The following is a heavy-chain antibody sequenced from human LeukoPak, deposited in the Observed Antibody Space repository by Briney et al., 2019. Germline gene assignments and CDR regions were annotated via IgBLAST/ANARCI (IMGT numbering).Heavy chain of an antibody. J-gene: IGHJ4*02. V-gene: IGHV1-46*01. CDR2: IAPSVDTT. CDR3: VREESGGYFDY. D-gene: IGHD2-8*02. Sequence: GASVKVSCKASGYTLTYNNISWVRQAPGQGLEWVGRIAPSVDTTNYAQKFRGRVTMTRDTSTSTVYMELSSLRSDDTAIYYCVREESGGYFDYWGQGTLVTVSS. CDR1: GYTLTYNN.